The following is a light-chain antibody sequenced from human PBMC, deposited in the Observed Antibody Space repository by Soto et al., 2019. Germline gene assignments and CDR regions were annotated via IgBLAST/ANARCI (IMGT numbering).Light chain of an antibody. Sequence: QSVLTQPASVSGSPGQSITISCTGTSSDVGGHNYVAWYQQHPGKAPKLMIYEVTNRPSGVSSRFSGSKSGNTASMTISELQAEDEADYYCSSYTFTSTLYVFGTGTKVTV. CDR3: SSYTFTSTLYV. J-gene: IGLJ1*01. CDR1: SSDVGGHNY. V-gene: IGLV2-14*01. CDR2: EVT.